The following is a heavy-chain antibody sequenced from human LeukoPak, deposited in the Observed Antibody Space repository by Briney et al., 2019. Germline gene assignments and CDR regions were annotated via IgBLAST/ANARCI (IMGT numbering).Heavy chain of an antibody. CDR3: AATDYYGSGSDRTYYFDY. D-gene: IGHD3-10*01. CDR1: GFTFSSNY. CDR2: IYSGGGT. V-gene: IGHV3-53*01. Sequence: GGSLRLSCTGSGFTFSSNYMSWVRQAPGKGLEWVSVIYSGGGTYYADSVKGRFTISRDNAKNSLYLQMNSLRAEDTAVYYCAATDYYGSGSDRTYYFDYWGQGTLVTVSS. J-gene: IGHJ4*02.